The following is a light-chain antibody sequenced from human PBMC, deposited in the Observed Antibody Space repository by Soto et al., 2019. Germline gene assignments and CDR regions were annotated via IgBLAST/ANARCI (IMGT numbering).Light chain of an antibody. CDR2: AAS. J-gene: IGKJ1*01. CDR1: QGIRDA. CDR3: LQHNSYPQT. V-gene: IGKV1-17*01. Sequence: DIQMTQSPSSLSASVGDRVTITCRASQGIRDALGWYQQKPGKAPKRLIYAASSLQSGVPSRFSGSGSGTEFTITNSSLQPEDLANYYCLQHNSYPQTFGQGTKVEIK.